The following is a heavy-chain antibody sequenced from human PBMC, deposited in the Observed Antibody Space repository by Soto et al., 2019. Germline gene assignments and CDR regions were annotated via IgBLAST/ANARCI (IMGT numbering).Heavy chain of an antibody. CDR3: ARDLTTITHYYYYGMDV. J-gene: IGHJ6*02. D-gene: IGHD5-12*01. CDR2: IIPIFGTA. Sequence: QVQLVQSGAEVKKPGSSVKVSCKASGGTFSSYAISWVRQAPGQGLEWMGGIIPIFGTANYAQKFQGRVTITADEATSTAYMELSSLRSEDTAVYYCARDLTTITHYYYYGMDVWGQGTTVTVSS. CDR1: GGTFSSYA. V-gene: IGHV1-69*01.